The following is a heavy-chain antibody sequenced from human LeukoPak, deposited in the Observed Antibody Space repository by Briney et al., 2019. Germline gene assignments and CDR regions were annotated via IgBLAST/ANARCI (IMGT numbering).Heavy chain of an antibody. Sequence: PGGSLRLSCAASGFTFSTYAMHWVRQGPGKGLEWVAVISYDGSNKYYADSVKGRFTISRDNSKNTLYLQMSSLSAEDTAVYYCARTTTPHYYGSGSYALGYWGQGTLVTDPS. D-gene: IGHD3-10*01. CDR2: ISYDGSNK. V-gene: IGHV3-30-3*01. J-gene: IGHJ4*02. CDR3: ARTTTPHYYGSGSYALGY. CDR1: GFTFSTYA.